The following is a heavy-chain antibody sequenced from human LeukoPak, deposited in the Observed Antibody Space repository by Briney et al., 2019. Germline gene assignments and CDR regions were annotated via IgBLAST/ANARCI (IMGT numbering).Heavy chain of an antibody. J-gene: IGHJ4*02. CDR2: IRGDGRAT. CDR3: ARFYFPEEHDRAWYEAH. CDR1: GFTFTTYA. D-gene: IGHD6-19*01. V-gene: IGHV3-74*01. Sequence: GGSLRLSCAVSGFTFTTYAMSWVRQAPGKELVWVARIRGDGRATTYADSVKGRFTISRDNAMNTVFLQMKSLRAEDTGTYYCARFYFPEEHDRAWYEAHWGQGVLVTVS.